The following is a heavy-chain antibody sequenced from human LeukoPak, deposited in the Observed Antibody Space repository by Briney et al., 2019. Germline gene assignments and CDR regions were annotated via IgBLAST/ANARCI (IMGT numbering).Heavy chain of an antibody. CDR2: ISAYNGNT. J-gene: IGHJ4*02. Sequence: ASVKVSCKASGYTFTSYGISWVRQAPGQGLEWMGWISAYNGNTNYAQKLQGRVTMTTDTSTSTAYRELRSLRSDDTAVYYCARGSYRFGAVADQDYWGQGTLVTVSS. V-gene: IGHV1-18*01. CDR1: GYTFTSYG. CDR3: ARGSYRFGAVADQDY. D-gene: IGHD6-19*01.